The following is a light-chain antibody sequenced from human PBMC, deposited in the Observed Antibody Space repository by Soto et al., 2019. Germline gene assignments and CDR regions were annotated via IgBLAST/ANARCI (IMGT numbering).Light chain of an antibody. J-gene: IGKJ4*01. Sequence: IPLTQSPSSLSASVGDRVTITCRASQGISSYLAWYQQKPGKAPKLLIYAASTLQSGVPSRFSGSASGTDFTLTISSLQAEDFATYYCQQLNSYPSFGGGTKVEIK. V-gene: IGKV1-9*01. CDR1: QGISSY. CDR2: AAS. CDR3: QQLNSYPS.